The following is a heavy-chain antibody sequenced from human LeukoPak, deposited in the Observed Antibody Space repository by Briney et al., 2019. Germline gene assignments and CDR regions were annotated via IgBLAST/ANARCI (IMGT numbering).Heavy chain of an antibody. CDR2: IYHSGST. CDR1: GYSISSGYY. Sequence: SETLSLTCTVSGYSISSGYYWGWIRQPPGKGLEWIGSIYHSGSTYYNPSLKSRVTISVDTSKNQFSLKLSSVTAADTAVYYCARVGYYGDYLTNREFDYWGQGTLVTVSS. D-gene: IGHD4-17*01. J-gene: IGHJ4*02. CDR3: ARVGYYGDYLTNREFDY. V-gene: IGHV4-38-2*02.